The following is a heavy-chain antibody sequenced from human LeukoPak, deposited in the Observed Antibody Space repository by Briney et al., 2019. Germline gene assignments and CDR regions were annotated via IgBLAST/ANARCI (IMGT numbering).Heavy chain of an antibody. D-gene: IGHD2-21*02. CDR2: ISGSKGKT. V-gene: IGHV1-18*01. CDR3: ARVNCGGDCYSDRGAFDI. Sequence: ASVKVSCKASGYTFTSYGISWVRQAPGQGLEWVGWISGSKGKTIYAQKFQGRVTMATDTSTSTVYMEVRSLRSDDTAVYYCARVNCGGDCYSDRGAFDIWGQGTMVTVSS. CDR1: GYTFTSYG. J-gene: IGHJ3*02.